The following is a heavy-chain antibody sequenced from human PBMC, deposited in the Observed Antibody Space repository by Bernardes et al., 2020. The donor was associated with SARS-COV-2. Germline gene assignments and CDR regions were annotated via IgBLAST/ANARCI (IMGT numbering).Heavy chain of an antibody. CDR3: ATERQSLTVFGVGHDAFDF. Sequence: SLRLSFAASGFTFEDYTMHWVRQVPGKGLEWVSLVSWDGSTTNYADSVKGRFIISRDSSRNTVHLQMDSLRKEDTALYYCATERQSLTVFGVGHDAFDFWGQGTMVTVSS. V-gene: IGHV3-43*01. CDR1: GFTFEDYT. CDR2: VSWDGSTT. D-gene: IGHD3-3*01. J-gene: IGHJ3*01.